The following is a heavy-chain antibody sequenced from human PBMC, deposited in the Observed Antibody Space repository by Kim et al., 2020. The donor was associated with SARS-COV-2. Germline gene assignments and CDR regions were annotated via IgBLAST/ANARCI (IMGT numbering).Heavy chain of an antibody. Sequence: ASVKVSCKASGYTFSDYYIHWVRQAPGQGFEWMGRVNSNNGGTNFALKFRGRVTMTRDTSVTTAYMELRSLTSDDTAVYFFARSTFLENNCFDPWGPGTLVTVSS. CDR3: ARSTFLENNCFDP. CDR2: VNSNNGGT. CDR1: GYTFSDYY. J-gene: IGHJ5*02. D-gene: IGHD3-3*02. V-gene: IGHV1-2*06.